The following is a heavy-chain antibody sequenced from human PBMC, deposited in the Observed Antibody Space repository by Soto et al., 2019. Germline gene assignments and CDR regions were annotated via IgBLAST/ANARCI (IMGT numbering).Heavy chain of an antibody. D-gene: IGHD6-19*01. CDR2: IYYGGRT. J-gene: IGHJ4*02. CDR1: GGSVGTFY. V-gene: IGHV4-59*02. CDR3: GRSPQYNSGWNGAFDY. Sequence: PSETLSLTCNVSGGSVGTFYWSWIRQPPGEEVEWLGFIYYGGRTNYNPSLTSRVTISVDTSKNQFSLKLESVTAADTAVYYCGRSPQYNSGWNGAFDYWGQGPLVTVSS.